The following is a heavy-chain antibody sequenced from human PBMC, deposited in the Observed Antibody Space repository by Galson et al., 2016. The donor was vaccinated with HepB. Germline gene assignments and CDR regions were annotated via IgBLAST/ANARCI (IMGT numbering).Heavy chain of an antibody. Sequence: SETLSLTCAMSGGSFSGYSWNWIRQTPGKGLEWIGVINHGGVTTYNAALKSRVTISVDRSLNQVSLTLSALTAADTAMYFCARALYWNHFDHWGQGALVTVSS. V-gene: IGHV4-34*01. D-gene: IGHD2/OR15-2a*01. CDR1: GGSFSGYS. CDR2: INHGGVT. J-gene: IGHJ4*02. CDR3: ARALYWNHFDH.